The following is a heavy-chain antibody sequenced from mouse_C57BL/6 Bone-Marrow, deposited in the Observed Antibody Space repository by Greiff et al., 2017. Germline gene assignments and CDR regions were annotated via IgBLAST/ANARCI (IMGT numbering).Heavy chain of an antibody. D-gene: IGHD1-1*02. CDR1: GYTFTNYW. CDR3: SLTMVPSWFAY. CDR2: IYPGGGYT. J-gene: IGHJ3*01. Sequence: QVQLQQSGAELVRPGTSVKMSCKASGYTFTNYWIGWAKQRPGHGLEWIGDIYPGGGYTNYNEKFKGKATLTADKSSSTAYMQFSSLTSEDSAIYYCSLTMVPSWFAYWGQGTLVTVSA. V-gene: IGHV1-63*01.